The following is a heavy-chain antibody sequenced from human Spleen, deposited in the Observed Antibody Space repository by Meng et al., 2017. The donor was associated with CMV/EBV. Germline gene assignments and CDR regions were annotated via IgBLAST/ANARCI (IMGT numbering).Heavy chain of an antibody. D-gene: IGHD3-22*01. CDR1: GGTFSRYS. CDR2: IIPILGIA. V-gene: IGHV1-69*02. CDR3: ARGDDDSSGYYYV. J-gene: IGHJ4*02. Sequence: SVKVSCKASGGTFSRYSISWVRQAPGQGLEWMGRIIPILGIANHAQKFQGRVTITADKSTSMAYMDLSSLRSEDTAVYYCARGDDDSSGYYYVWGQGTLVTVSS.